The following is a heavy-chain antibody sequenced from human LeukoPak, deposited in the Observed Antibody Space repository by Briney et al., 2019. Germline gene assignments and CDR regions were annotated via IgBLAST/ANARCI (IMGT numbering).Heavy chain of an antibody. D-gene: IGHD3-10*01. CDR1: GYTFTGYY. J-gene: IGHJ6*03. CDR2: INPNSGGT. V-gene: IGHV1-2*02. CDR3: ARAGGSGSRGSYYYYMDV. Sequence: GASVKVSCKASGYTFTGYYMHWVRQAPGQGLEWMGWINPNSGGTNYAQKFQGRVTMTRDTSISTACMELSRLRSDDTAVYYCARAGGSGSRGSYYYYMDVWGKGTTVTISS.